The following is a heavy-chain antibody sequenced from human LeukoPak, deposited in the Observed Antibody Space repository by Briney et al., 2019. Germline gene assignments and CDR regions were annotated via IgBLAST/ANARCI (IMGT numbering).Heavy chain of an antibody. J-gene: IGHJ4*02. Sequence: SETLSLTCTVSGGSISSHYWSWIRQHPVKGLEWIGYIYYSGSTYYNPSPKSRVTISVDTSKSKFSLRVRSVTAADTAVYYCARGPRKIFGVNYHDYWGQGTLVTVSS. CDR1: GGSISSHY. CDR3: ARGPRKIFGVNYHDY. CDR2: IYYSGST. D-gene: IGHD3-3*01. V-gene: IGHV4-59*06.